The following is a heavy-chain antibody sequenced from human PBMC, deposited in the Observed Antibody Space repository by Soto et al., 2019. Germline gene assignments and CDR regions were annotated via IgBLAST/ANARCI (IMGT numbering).Heavy chain of an antibody. Sequence: EVQLVESGGGLVQPGGSLRLSCAASGFTFSSYSMNWVRQAPGKGLEWVSYISSSSSTIYYADSVKGRFTISRDNAKNSLYLQMNSLRAEDTAVYYCARVFGDSHFDYWGQGTLVTVSS. CDR3: ARVFGDSHFDY. D-gene: IGHD4-17*01. CDR2: ISSSSSTI. CDR1: GFTFSSYS. V-gene: IGHV3-48*01. J-gene: IGHJ4*02.